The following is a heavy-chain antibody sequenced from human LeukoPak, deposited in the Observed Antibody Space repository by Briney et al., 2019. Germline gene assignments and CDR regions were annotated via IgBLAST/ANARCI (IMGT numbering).Heavy chain of an antibody. D-gene: IGHD6-13*01. Sequence: GGSLRLSCAASGFTFSSYAMHWVRQAPGKGLEWVAVISYDGSNKYFADSVKGRFTISRDNSKNTLYLQMNSLRAEDTAVYYCARLASSWYFDYWGQGTLVTVSS. CDR1: GFTFSSYA. CDR2: ISYDGSNK. CDR3: ARLASSWYFDY. V-gene: IGHV3-30-3*01. J-gene: IGHJ4*02.